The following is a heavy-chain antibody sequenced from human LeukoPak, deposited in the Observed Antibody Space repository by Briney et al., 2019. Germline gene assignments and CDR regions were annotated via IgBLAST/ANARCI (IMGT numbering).Heavy chain of an antibody. V-gene: IGHV4-4*07. CDR2: IYTSGST. CDR1: GGFISNYY. J-gene: IGHJ4*02. CDR3: ARGSLGSGSYYPPDY. D-gene: IGHD3-10*01. Sequence: PSETLSLTCTVSGGFISNYYWGWIRQPAGKGLEWIGRIYTSGSTNYNPSLKSRVTMSVDTSKNQFSLRLTSVTAADTAVYYCARGSLGSGSYYPPDYWGQGTLVTVSS.